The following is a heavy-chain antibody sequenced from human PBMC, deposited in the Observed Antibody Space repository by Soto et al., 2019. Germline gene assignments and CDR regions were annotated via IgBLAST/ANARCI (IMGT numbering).Heavy chain of an antibody. D-gene: IGHD3-16*01. CDR2: IYSGGAA. J-gene: IGHJ4*02. CDR3: LRDGFGAPLNY. CDR1: GFIVSNNY. Sequence: PGGSLRLSCAASGFIVSNNYMTWVRQAPGKGLQWVSVIYSGGAAHYTDSVKGRFIISRDNSKNTLYLQMNSLRTDDTAVYYCLRDGFGAPLNYLGQGTPVTASS. V-gene: IGHV3-53*01.